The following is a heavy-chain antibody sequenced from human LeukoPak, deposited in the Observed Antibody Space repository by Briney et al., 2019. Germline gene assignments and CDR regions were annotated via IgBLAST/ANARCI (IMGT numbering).Heavy chain of an antibody. J-gene: IGHJ4*02. V-gene: IGHV1-24*01. CDR3: ATVTYYYDSSGYYTYYFDY. Sequence: GASVKVPCKVSGYTLTELSMHWVRQAPGKGLEWMGGFDPEDGETIYAQKFQGRVTMTEDTSTDTAYMELSSLRSEDTAVYYCATVTYYYDSSGYYTYYFDYWGQGTLVTVSS. D-gene: IGHD3-22*01. CDR1: GYTLTELS. CDR2: FDPEDGET.